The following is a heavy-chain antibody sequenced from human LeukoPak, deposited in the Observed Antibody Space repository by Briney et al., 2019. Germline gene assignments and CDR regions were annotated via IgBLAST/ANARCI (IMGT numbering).Heavy chain of an antibody. CDR1: GFTFGDYA. J-gene: IGHJ4*02. Sequence: GGSLRLSCTASGFTFGDYAMSWFRQAPGKGLEWVGFIRSKAYGGTTEYAASVKGRFTISRDDSKSIAYLQMNSLKTEDTAVYYCTRAPLTIFGVVTLFDYWGQGTLVTVSS. V-gene: IGHV3-49*03. CDR3: TRAPLTIFGVVTLFDY. CDR2: IRSKAYGGTT. D-gene: IGHD3-3*01.